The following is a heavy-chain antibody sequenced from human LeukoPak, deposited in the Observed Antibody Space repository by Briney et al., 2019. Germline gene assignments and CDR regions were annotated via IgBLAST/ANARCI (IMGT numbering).Heavy chain of an antibody. CDR1: GFSFDDYG. Sequence: PGGSLRLSCAASGFSFDDYGMTWVRQRPGKGLEWVSGINWNGDSTDYADSVKGRFTISRDNAKSSLYLQMTSLSAEDTAFYYCVRLVVIDFYYYYMDVWGQGTTVTVSS. V-gene: IGHV3-20*04. D-gene: IGHD3-16*02. CDR3: VRLVVIDFYYYYMDV. CDR2: INWNGDST. J-gene: IGHJ6*03.